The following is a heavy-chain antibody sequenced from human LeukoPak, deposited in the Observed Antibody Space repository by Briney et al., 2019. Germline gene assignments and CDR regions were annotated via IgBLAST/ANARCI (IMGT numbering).Heavy chain of an antibody. D-gene: IGHD2-15*01. J-gene: IGHJ4*02. CDR1: GFTFRSYS. CDR2: IDTASNT. Sequence: GGSLRLSCAASGFTFRSYSINWVRQAPGKGLEWVSSIDTASNTFYADSVKGRFTVSRDNDKNSLDLQMHSLRAEDTAVYYCARTVCSGGSCPHDSWGQGTLVTVSS. CDR3: ARTVCSGGSCPHDS. V-gene: IGHV3-21*01.